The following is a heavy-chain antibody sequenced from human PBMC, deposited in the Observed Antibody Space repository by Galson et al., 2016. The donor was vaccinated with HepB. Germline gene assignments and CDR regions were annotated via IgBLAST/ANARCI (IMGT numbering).Heavy chain of an antibody. Sequence: SLRLSCAASGFPFSSYGMHWVRQAPGKGLEWVAVTWYDGINKYYADSVKGRFTISRDNSKNTLYLQMNSLRVEDTAVYFCASLVRSSHIYWGQGALVTVSS. J-gene: IGHJ4*02. V-gene: IGHV3-33*01. CDR1: GFPFSSYG. CDR2: TWYDGINK. D-gene: IGHD2-21*01. CDR3: ASLVRSSHIY.